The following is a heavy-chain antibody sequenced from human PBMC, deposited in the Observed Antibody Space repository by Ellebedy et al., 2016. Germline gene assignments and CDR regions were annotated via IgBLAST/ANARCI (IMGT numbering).Heavy chain of an antibody. V-gene: IGHV3-7*03. CDR2: IKQDGSEK. CDR3: ASEFVEPGGDAFDI. J-gene: IGHJ3*02. CDR1: GFTFSSYW. Sequence: GGSLRLSXAASGFTFSSYWMSWVRQAPGKGLEWVANIKQDGSEKYYVDSVKGRFTISRDNAKNSLYLQMNSLRAEDTAVYYCASEFVEPGGDAFDIWGQGTMVTVSS. D-gene: IGHD3-3*01.